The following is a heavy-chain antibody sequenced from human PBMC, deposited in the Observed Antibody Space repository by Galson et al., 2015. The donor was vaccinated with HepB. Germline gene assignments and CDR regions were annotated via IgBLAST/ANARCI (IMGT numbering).Heavy chain of an antibody. CDR2: ISGSSNYI. Sequence: SLRLSCAVSGFSFSSYKLNWVRQAPGTGLQWVSSISGSSNYIYYADSVKGRFTISRDNAKNSLYLQMNSLRAEDTAVYYCARENLRYGSGSYGDKNAFDIWGQGTMVTVSS. CDR3: ARENLRYGSGSYGDKNAFDI. D-gene: IGHD3-10*01. J-gene: IGHJ3*02. V-gene: IGHV3-21*01. CDR1: GFSFSSYK.